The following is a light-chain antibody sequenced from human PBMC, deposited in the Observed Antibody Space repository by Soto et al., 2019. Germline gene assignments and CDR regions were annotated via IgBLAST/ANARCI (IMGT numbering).Light chain of an antibody. CDR3: QQYNSSL. J-gene: IGKJ1*01. Sequence: DIQMTQSPSSLSASVGDRVTITCRASQSISSWLAWYQQKPGKAPKLLIYKASSLESGVPSRFSGSGSGTEFNLNISSLQPDDFATYYCQQYNSSLFGQGTKVDI. V-gene: IGKV1-5*03. CDR2: KAS. CDR1: QSISSW.